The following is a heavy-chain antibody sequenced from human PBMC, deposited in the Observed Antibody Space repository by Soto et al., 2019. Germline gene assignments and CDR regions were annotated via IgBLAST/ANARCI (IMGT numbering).Heavy chain of an antibody. J-gene: IGHJ4*02. D-gene: IGHD2-8*01. CDR2: ISAYNGDT. CDR3: ARSGAYCTSITCLFDSF. CDR1: GYTFSSYG. Sequence: QAQLVQSGAEVKKPGASVKVSCRVSGYTFSSYGYAWVRQAPGQGLEWMGWISAYNGDTNYAQKFQDRVTLTTDTSTTTAYMELRNLGSDDTAVYYCARSGAYCTSITCLFDSFWGLGTLVTVSS. V-gene: IGHV1-18*01.